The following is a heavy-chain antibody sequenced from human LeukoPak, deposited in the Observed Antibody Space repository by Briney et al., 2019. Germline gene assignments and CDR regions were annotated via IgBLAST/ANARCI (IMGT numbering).Heavy chain of an antibody. V-gene: IGHV4-39*07. CDR3: ARELRYDNSDSGAF. CDR2: IYYSGST. J-gene: IGHJ3*01. D-gene: IGHD3-22*01. CDR1: GGSISSSSYY. Sequence: SETLSLTCTVSGGSISSSSYYWGWIRQSPGMGLEWIGVIYYSGSTYCNPSLKSRVTISVDTSKNQFSLKLTSVTAADTALYYCARELRYDNSDSGAFWGQGTVVTVSS.